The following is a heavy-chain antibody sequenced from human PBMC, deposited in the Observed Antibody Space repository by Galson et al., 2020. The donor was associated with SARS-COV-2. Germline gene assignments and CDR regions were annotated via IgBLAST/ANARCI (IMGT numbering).Heavy chain of an antibody. CDR2: IRSKAYGGTT. J-gene: IGHJ4*02. CDR1: GFTFGDYA. Sequence: TGRYLRLSCTTPGFTFGDYAMSWFRQAPGKGLEWVGFIRSKAYGGTTEYAASVKGRFTISRDDFKSIAYLQMNSLKTEDTAVYYCTRDYFSGGSYNYFDYWGQGTLVTVSS. D-gene: IGHD1-26*01. CDR3: TRDYFSGGSYNYFDY. V-gene: IGHV3-49*03.